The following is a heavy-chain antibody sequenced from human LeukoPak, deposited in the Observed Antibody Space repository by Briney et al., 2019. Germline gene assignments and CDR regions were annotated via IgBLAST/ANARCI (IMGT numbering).Heavy chain of an antibody. J-gene: IGHJ4*02. CDR3: ARVVTALNTPTSFDY. Sequence: SETLSLTCTVSGGSISSDNYYWGWIRQPPGKGLEWIGYIYYSGSTNYNPSLKSRVTISVDTSKNQFSLKLSSVTAADTAVYYCARVVTALNTPTSFDYWGQGTLVTASS. D-gene: IGHD2-21*02. V-gene: IGHV4-61*01. CDR1: GGSISSDNYY. CDR2: IYYSGST.